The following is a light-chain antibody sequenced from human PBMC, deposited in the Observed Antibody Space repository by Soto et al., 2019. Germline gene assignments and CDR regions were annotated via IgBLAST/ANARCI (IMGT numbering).Light chain of an antibody. CDR2: GAS. Sequence: EIVLTQSPATLSVSPGERATLSCRASQSVSSNLAWYQQKLGQPHRLLIYGASTRAPGIPARFSGSGSGTEFNHVISSLQSEDIAVYNCQDYDDWPKWTFGQGTKVEIK. CDR1: QSVSSN. V-gene: IGKV3-15*01. CDR3: QDYDDWPKWT. J-gene: IGKJ1*01.